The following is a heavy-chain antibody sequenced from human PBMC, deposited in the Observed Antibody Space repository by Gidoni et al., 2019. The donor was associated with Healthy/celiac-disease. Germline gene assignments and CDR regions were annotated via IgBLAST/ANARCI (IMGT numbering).Heavy chain of an antibody. D-gene: IGHD3-22*01. CDR1: GFTFSSYG. V-gene: IGHV3-30*02. J-gene: IGHJ3*02. CDR3: AKGSRYYDSSGHPDAFDI. Sequence: QVQLVESGGGVVQPGGSLRLSCAASGFTFSSYGLHWVRQAPGKGLEWVAFIRYDGSNKYYADSVKGRFTISRDNSKNTLYLQMNSLRAEDTAVYYCAKGSRYYDSSGHPDAFDIWGQGTMVTVSS. CDR2: IRYDGSNK.